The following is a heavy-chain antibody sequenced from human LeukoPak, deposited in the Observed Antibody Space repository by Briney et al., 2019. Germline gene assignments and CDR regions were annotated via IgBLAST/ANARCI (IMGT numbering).Heavy chain of an antibody. V-gene: IGHV3-33*01. D-gene: IGHD3-10*01. CDR2: IWYDGTDK. Sequence: GGSLRLSCAASGFTFRGYGMHWVRQAPGKGLEWVAVIWYDGTDKYYADSVKGRFTISRDNSKNTLYLQMDSLRAEDTAVYYCAMVRGYYYHGLDVWGQGTTVTVSS. CDR3: AMVRGYYYHGLDV. J-gene: IGHJ6*02. CDR1: GFTFRGYG.